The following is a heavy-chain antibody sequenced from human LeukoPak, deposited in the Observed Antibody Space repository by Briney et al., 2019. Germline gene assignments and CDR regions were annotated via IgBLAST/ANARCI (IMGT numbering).Heavy chain of an antibody. CDR2: IRSKANSYAT. J-gene: IGHJ6*03. CDR3: TSPGYSSSWYAYYYMDV. Sequence: GGSLRLSCAASGFTFSGSAMHWVRQASGKGLEWVGRIRSKANSYATAYAASVKGRVTISRDDSKNTAYLQMNSLKTEDTAVYYCTSPGYSSSWYAYYYMDVWGKGTTVTISS. V-gene: IGHV3-73*01. CDR1: GFTFSGSA. D-gene: IGHD6-13*01.